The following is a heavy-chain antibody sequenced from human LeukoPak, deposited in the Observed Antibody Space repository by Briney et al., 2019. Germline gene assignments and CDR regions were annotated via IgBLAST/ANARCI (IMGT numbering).Heavy chain of an antibody. Sequence: SETLSLTCTVSGGSISSSSYYWGWIRQPPGKGLEWIGYIYYSGSTNYNPSLKSRVTISVDTSKNQFSLKLSSVTAADTAVYYCARAVSSSWYGFHWFDPWGQGTLVTVSS. D-gene: IGHD6-13*01. J-gene: IGHJ5*02. CDR2: IYYSGST. CDR3: ARAVSSSWYGFHWFDP. CDR1: GGSISSSSYY. V-gene: IGHV4-61*05.